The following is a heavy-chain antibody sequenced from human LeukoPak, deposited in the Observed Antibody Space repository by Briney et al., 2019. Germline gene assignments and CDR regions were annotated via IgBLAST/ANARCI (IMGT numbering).Heavy chain of an antibody. J-gene: IGHJ4*02. CDR2: IWYDGSNK. V-gene: IGHV3-33*01. D-gene: IGHD3-10*01. CDR3: AIATPRDYFDN. Sequence: GRSLRLSCAASGFTFSSYGMHWVRQAPGKGLEWVAVIWYDGSNKYYADSVKGRFTISRDNSKNTLYPQMNTLRPDDTAVYSCAIATPRDYFDNWGQGTLVTVSS. CDR1: GFTFSSYG.